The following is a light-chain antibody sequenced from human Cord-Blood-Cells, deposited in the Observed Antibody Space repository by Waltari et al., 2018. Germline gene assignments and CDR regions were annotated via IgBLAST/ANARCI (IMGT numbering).Light chain of an antibody. CDR1: QSVLYSSNNKNY. J-gene: IGKJ1*01. Sequence: DIVMTQSPDSLAVSLRERATIHCQSSQSVLYSSNNKNYLACYQKKPGQPHKLLICWASTRESGVPDRFSGSGSGTDFTLTISSLQAEDVAVYYCQQYYSTPRTFGQGTKVEIK. CDR2: WAS. CDR3: QQYYSTPRT. V-gene: IGKV4-1*01.